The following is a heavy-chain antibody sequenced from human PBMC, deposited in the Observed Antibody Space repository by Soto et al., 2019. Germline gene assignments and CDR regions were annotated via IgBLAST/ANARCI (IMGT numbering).Heavy chain of an antibody. CDR2: INHSGST. CDR1: GGSFSGYY. D-gene: IGHD2-21*02. Sequence: SETLSLTCAVYGGSFSGYYWSWIRQPPGKGLEWIGEINHSGSTYYNPSLKSRVTISVDTSKNQFSLKLSSVTAADTAVYYCARDKVVSLCGGDCYSFSYYYYGMDVWGQGTTVTVSS. CDR3: ARDKVVSLCGGDCYSFSYYYYGMDV. V-gene: IGHV4-34*09. J-gene: IGHJ6*02.